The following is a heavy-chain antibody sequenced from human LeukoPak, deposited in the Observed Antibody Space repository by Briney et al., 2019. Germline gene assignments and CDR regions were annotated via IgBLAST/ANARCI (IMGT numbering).Heavy chain of an antibody. J-gene: IGHJ4*02. CDR1: GFTFGSYS. CDR2: ISSSSSYI. V-gene: IGHV3-21*01. D-gene: IGHD3-22*01. CDR3: ARDIGWSYYDSSGYGFDY. Sequence: GGSLRLSCAASGFTFGSYSMNWVRQAPGKGLEWVSSISSSSSYIYYADSMKGRFTISRDNAKNSLYLQMNSLRAEDTAVYYCARDIGWSYYDSSGYGFDYWGQGTLVTVSS.